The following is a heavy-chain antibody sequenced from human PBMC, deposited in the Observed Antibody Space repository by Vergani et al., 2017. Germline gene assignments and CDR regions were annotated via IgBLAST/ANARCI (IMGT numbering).Heavy chain of an antibody. J-gene: IGHJ6*02. Sequence: QVQLVQSGAEVKKPGSSVKVSCKASGGTFSSYTISWVRQAPGQGLEWMGRIIPILGIANYAQKFQGRVTITADKSTSTAYMELSSLRSEDTAVYYCATQYYYDSSGYGAYYGMDVWGQGTTVTASS. CDR1: GGTFSSYT. CDR2: IIPILGIA. CDR3: ATQYYYDSSGYGAYYGMDV. D-gene: IGHD3-22*01. V-gene: IGHV1-69*02.